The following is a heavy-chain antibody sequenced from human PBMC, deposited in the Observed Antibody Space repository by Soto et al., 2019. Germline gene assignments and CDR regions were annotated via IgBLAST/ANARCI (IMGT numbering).Heavy chain of an antibody. CDR2: IYYSGST. Sequence: SLSLSCTVSGGSISSGSYYWSWIRQHPGKVLEWIVYIYYSGSTYYNPSLKSRVTISVDTSKNQFSLKLSSVTAADTAVYYCARDRGIIYKSNYYYGMDVWGQGTTVTVSS. V-gene: IGHV4-31*03. J-gene: IGHJ6*02. CDR1: GGSISSGSYY. CDR3: ARDRGIIYKSNYYYGMDV. D-gene: IGHD3-10*01.